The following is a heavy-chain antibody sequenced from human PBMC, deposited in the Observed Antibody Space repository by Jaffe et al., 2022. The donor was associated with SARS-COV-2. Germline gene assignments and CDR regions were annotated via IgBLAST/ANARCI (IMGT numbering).Heavy chain of an antibody. Sequence: QLQLQESGPGLVKPSETLSLTCTVSGGSISSSSYYWGWIRQPPGKGLEWIGSIYYSGSTYYNPSLKSRVTISVDTSKNQFSLKLSSVTAADTAVYYCAQYLLKTYYDILTGPYYFDYWGQGTLVTVSS. CDR1: GGSISSSSYY. CDR2: IYYSGST. V-gene: IGHV4-39*01. CDR3: AQYLLKTYYDILTGPYYFDY. J-gene: IGHJ4*02. D-gene: IGHD3-9*01.